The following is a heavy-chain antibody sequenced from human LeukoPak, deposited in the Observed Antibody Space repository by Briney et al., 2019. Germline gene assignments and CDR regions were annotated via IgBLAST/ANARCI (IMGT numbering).Heavy chain of an antibody. CDR3: ARVTPDYADANYFDL. V-gene: IGHV4-59*01. CDR1: GGSIRSYY. D-gene: IGHD4-17*01. J-gene: IGHJ2*01. Sequence: SETLSVTCTASGGSIRSYYWSWIRQPPGKGVEWIGYIYYTGSTNYNPSLKSRVTMSVDTSKNQSSLKLSYVTVADTAVYYCARVTPDYADANYFDLWGRGTLVTVSS. CDR2: IYYTGST.